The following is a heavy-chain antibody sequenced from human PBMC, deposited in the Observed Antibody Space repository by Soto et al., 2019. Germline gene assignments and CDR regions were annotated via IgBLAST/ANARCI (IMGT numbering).Heavy chain of an antibody. Sequence: EVQLVESGGGLVQPGGSVRLSCAASGFTFSSYSMNWVRQAPGKGLEWISYISSTSSTIYQADSVQGRFTIFRDNAKKSLYLLMNSLRAEDTAVYYCARGTWDYWGQGTLVTVSS. J-gene: IGHJ4*02. CDR3: ARGTWDY. V-gene: IGHV3-48*01. CDR2: ISSTSSTI. CDR1: GFTFSSYS.